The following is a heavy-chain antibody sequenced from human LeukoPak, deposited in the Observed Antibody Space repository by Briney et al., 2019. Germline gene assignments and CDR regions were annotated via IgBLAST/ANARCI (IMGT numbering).Heavy chain of an antibody. CDR3: ARDPHSDISTEGIHLYFDS. CDR2: IIPMLAKG. V-gene: IGHV1-69*13. D-gene: IGHD1-14*01. CDR1: GGAFVNYA. Sequence: GASVKVSCKTSGGAFVNYAISWVRQAPGQGPEWMGGIIPMLAKGNYAQKFQGRVTITADESTSTAYLELSSLTSEDTAVYYCARDPHSDISTEGIHLYFDSWGQGTLVTVSS. J-gene: IGHJ4*02.